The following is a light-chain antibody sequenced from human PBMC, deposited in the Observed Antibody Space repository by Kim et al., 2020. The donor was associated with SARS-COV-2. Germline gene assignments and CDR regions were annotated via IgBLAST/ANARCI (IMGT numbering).Light chain of an antibody. CDR3: QQFENSPLT. V-gene: IGKV3-20*01. J-gene: IGKJ4*01. CDR2: GTS. CDR1: QNVGNVD. Sequence: EIVLTQSPGTLSLSPGERATLSCRASQNVGNVDLAWYQQKPGQAPKVLIYGTSNRATGVPDRFSGSGSGTDFTLTISRLEPEDFALYYCQQFENSPLTFGGGTKVEIK.